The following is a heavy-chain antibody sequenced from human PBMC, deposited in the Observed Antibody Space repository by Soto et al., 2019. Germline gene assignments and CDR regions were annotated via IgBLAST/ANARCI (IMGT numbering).Heavy chain of an antibody. CDR1: GYTFTIYW. D-gene: IGHD4-17*01. J-gene: IGHJ4*02. V-gene: IGHV5-51*01. Sequence: VESLKISCQVSGYTFTIYWIGCVRQMPVKGLEWMGIIYPSDSDTRYSPSFQGQVTISADQSINTAYLQWDSLKASDTAIYYCARPANTVADHFDLWGQGTPVTVSS. CDR3: ARPANTVADHFDL. CDR2: IYPSDSDT.